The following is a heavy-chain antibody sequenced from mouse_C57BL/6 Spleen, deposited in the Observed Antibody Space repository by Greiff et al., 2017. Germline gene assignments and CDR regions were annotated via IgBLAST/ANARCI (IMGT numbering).Heavy chain of an antibody. CDR1: GYTFTDSY. D-gene: IGHD4-1*01. J-gene: IGHJ3*01. V-gene: IGHV1-19*01. CDR2: INPYNGGT. CDR3: ESRTGTGFAY. Sequence: VQLQQSGPVLVKPGASVKMSCKASGYTFTDSYMNWVKQSHGKSLEWIGVINPYNGGTSYNQKFKGKATLTVDKSSSTAYMELNSLTSEDSAVYYCESRTGTGFAYWGQGTLVTVSA.